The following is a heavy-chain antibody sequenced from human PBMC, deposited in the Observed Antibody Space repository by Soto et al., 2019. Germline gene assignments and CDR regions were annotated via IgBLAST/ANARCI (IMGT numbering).Heavy chain of an antibody. CDR1: GGSVSSGSFY. Sequence: QLQLQESGPGLVKPSETLSLTCTVSGGSVSSGSFYCGWIRQPPGKGLEWIGSIYYSGSTSYNPSLKSRVTISVDTPKNQFSLKLTSVTAADTAVYYCGRANVGPTSFHYWGQGTLVTVST. CDR3: GRANVGPTSFHY. V-gene: IGHV4-39*02. CDR2: IYYSGST. D-gene: IGHD1-26*01. J-gene: IGHJ4*02.